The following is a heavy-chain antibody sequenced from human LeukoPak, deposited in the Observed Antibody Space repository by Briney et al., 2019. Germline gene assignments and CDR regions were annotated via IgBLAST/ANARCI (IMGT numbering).Heavy chain of an antibody. CDR2: IYYSGST. Sequence: SETLSLTCTVSGVSFSSFHWSWIRQPPGKRLEWIGYIYYSGSTNSNPSLKSRVIISADTSKSQFSLKLSSVTAADTAMYYCARGNYDSRGYSNAFDIWGQGAMVTVSS. V-gene: IGHV4-59*01. CDR1: GVSFSSFH. J-gene: IGHJ3*02. CDR3: ARGNYDSRGYSNAFDI. D-gene: IGHD3-22*01.